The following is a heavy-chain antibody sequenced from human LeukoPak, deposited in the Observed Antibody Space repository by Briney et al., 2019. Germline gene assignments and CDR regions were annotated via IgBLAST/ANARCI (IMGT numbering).Heavy chain of an antibody. Sequence: PGGYLRLYCAASGFTFSSYAMSWVRQAPGKGLEWVSAISGSGGSTYYADSVKGRFTISRDNSKNTLYLQMNSLRAEDTAVYYCAKDKQSDFWSGLGDYYYYGMDVWGQGTTVTVSS. CDR1: GFTFSSYA. V-gene: IGHV3-23*01. CDR2: ISGSGGST. CDR3: AKDKQSDFWSGLGDYYYYGMDV. J-gene: IGHJ6*02. D-gene: IGHD3-3*01.